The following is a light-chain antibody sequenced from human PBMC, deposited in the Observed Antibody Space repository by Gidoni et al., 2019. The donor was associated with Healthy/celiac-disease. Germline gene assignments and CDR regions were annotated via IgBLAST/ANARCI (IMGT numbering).Light chain of an antibody. CDR1: QSLLHSNGYNY. Sequence: DIVMTQSPLSLPVTPGEPASISCRSSQSLLHSNGYNYLDWYLQKPGQSPQLLIYLGSNRASGVPDRFSGSGSGTDFTLKISRVEAEDVGVYYCMQALPPFGPGTKVDIK. V-gene: IGKV2-28*01. CDR3: MQALPP. J-gene: IGKJ3*01. CDR2: LGS.